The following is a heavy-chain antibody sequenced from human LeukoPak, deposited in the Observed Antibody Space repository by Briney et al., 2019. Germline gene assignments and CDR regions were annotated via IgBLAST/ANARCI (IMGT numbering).Heavy chain of an antibody. D-gene: IGHD2-2*01. V-gene: IGHV7-4-1*02. CDR1: GYTFTSYA. CDR3: ARDGVICSSTSCYAEYFHH. J-gene: IGHJ1*01. Sequence: ASVKVSCKASGYTFTSYAMNWVRQAPGQGLEWMGWINTNTGNPTYAQGFTGRFVFSLDTSVSTAYLQISSLKAEDTALFYCARDGVICSSTSCYAEYFHHWGQGTLVTISS. CDR2: INTNTGNP.